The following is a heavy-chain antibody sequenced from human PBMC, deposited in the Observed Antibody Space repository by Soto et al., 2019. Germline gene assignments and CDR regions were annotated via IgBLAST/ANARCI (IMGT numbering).Heavy chain of an antibody. D-gene: IGHD3-16*01. J-gene: IGHJ6*03. Sequence: QVQLVESGGGVVQPGRSLRLSCAASGFTFSSYGMHWVRQAPGKGLEWVAVIWYDGSNKYYADSVKGRFTISRDNSKNTLYLQMNSLRAEDTAVYYCARDGAPQAYMDVWGKGTTVTVSS. CDR3: ARDGAPQAYMDV. CDR2: IWYDGSNK. V-gene: IGHV3-33*01. CDR1: GFTFSSYG.